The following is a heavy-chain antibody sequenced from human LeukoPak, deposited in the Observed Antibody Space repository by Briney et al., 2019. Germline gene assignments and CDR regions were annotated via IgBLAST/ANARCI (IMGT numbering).Heavy chain of an antibody. CDR2: INPSGGST. V-gene: IGHV1-46*01. J-gene: IGHJ3*02. Sequence: ASVKVSCKASGYTFTSYYKHWVRQASGQGLEWMGIINPSGGSTTYVQKFQGRVTMTRDTSTSTVYMELSSLRSEDTAVYYCARSSTRRAFDIWGQGTMVTVSS. CDR3: ARSSTRRAFDI. D-gene: IGHD2/OR15-2a*01. CDR1: GYTFTSYY.